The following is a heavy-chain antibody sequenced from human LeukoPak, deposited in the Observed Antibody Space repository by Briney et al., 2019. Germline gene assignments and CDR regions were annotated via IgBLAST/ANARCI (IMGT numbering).Heavy chain of an antibody. CDR1: GFTVSRNS. CDR3: ARRAGAYSHPYDY. J-gene: IGHJ4*02. V-gene: IGHV3-53*01. CDR2: IYSDNT. D-gene: IGHD4/OR15-4a*01. Sequence: PGGSLRLSCTVSGFTVSRNSMSWARQAPGKGLEWVSFIYSDNTHYSDPVKGRFTISRDNSKNTLYLQMNSLRAEDTAVDYCARRAGAYSHPYDYWGQGTLVTVSS.